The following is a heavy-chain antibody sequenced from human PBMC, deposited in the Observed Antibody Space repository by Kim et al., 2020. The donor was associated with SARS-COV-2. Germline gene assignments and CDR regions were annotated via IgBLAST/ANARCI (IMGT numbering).Heavy chain of an antibody. Sequence: GGSLRLSCAAYGFTFSNAWMSWVRQAPGKGLEWVGRIKSKTDGGTTDYAAPVKGRCTISRDDSKNTLYLQMNSLKTEDTAVYYCATVGIAAGGTYYYYAMDVWGLGTTVTVSS. V-gene: IGHV3-15*01. CDR3: ATVGIAAGGTYYYYAMDV. J-gene: IGHJ6*02. CDR2: IKSKTDGGTT. D-gene: IGHD6-13*01. CDR1: GFTFSNAW.